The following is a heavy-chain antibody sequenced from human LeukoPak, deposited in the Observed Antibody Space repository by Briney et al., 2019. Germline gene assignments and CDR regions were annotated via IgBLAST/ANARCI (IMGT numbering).Heavy chain of an antibody. CDR3: ATGYSYGRDAFDI. V-gene: IGHV1-24*01. D-gene: IGHD5-18*01. CDR1: GYTLTELS. CDR2: FDPEDGET. Sequence: GASVRVSCKVSGYTLTELSMHWVRQAPGKGLEWMGGFDPEDGETIYAQKFQGRVTMTEDTSTDTAYMELSSLRSEDTAVYYCATGYSYGRDAFDIWAKGQWSPSLQ. J-gene: IGHJ3*02.